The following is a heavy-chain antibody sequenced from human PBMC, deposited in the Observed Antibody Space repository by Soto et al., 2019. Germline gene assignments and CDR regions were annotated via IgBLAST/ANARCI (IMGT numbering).Heavy chain of an antibody. Sequence: SVKVSCKASGGTFNSYAISWVRQAPGQGLEWMGGIIPIFGTANYAQKFQGRVTITADESTSTAYLDLSSLRSEDTAVYYCARPVEMATISRSYLFYWGQGTLVTVSS. CDR2: IIPIFGTA. CDR3: ARPVEMATISRSYLFY. D-gene: IGHD5-12*01. CDR1: GGTFNSYA. J-gene: IGHJ4*02. V-gene: IGHV1-69*13.